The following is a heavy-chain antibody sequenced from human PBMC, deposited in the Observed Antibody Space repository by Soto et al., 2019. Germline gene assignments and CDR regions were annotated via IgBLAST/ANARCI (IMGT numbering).Heavy chain of an antibody. Sequence: SSETLSLTCTVSGGSISSSSYYWGWIRQPPGKGLEWIGSIYYSGSTYYNPSLKSRVTISVDTPKNQFSLKLSSVTAADTAVYYCARQGGYYDILTGYGYYYYYGMDVWGQGTTVTVSS. CDR3: ARQGGYYDILTGYGYYYYYGMDV. CDR2: IYYSGST. V-gene: IGHV4-39*01. J-gene: IGHJ6*02. D-gene: IGHD3-9*01. CDR1: GGSISSSSYY.